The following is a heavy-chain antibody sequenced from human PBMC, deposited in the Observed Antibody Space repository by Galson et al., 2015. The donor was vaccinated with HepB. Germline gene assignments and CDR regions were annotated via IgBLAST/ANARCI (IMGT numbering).Heavy chain of an antibody. CDR2: IDPSDSYT. V-gene: IGHV5-10-1*01. CDR1: GYSFTSYW. Sequence: QSGAEVKKPGESLRISCKGSGYSFTSYWISWVRQMPGKGLEWMGRIDPSDSYTNYSPSFQGHVTISADKSISTAYLQWSSLKASDTAMYYCARRAKLNSGSGSLWAFDIWGQGTMVTVSS. D-gene: IGHD3-10*01. CDR3: ARRAKLNSGSGSLWAFDI. J-gene: IGHJ3*02.